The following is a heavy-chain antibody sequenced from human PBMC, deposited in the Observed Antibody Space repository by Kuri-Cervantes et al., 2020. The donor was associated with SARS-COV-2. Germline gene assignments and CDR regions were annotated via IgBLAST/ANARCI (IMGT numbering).Heavy chain of an antibody. D-gene: IGHD5-24*01. CDR3: ARAGDGYSFFSFFMGYFDL. J-gene: IGHJ2*01. CDR1: GFTFSSYA. V-gene: IGHV3-30*07. Sequence: GESLKISCAASGFTFSSYAMHWVRQAPGKGLEWVAVISYDGSNKYYADSVKGRFTLSRDNAKNMLFLQMNSLRAEDTAVYYCARAGDGYSFFSFFMGYFDLWGRGTLVTVSS. CDR2: ISYDGSNK.